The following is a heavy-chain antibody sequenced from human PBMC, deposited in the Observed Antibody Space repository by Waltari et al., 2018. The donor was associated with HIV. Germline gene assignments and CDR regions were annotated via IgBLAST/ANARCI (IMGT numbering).Heavy chain of an antibody. Sequence: EVQLLEYGGGLVQPGESLRLSCAGSEFTFSTYAMNWVRRAPGMGLEWVASISGSAGSTYYADAVMGRFTISRDKFKDSLSLNMNNLRAEDTAVYYCARGFDTNDGSPEYWGQGTLVTVSS. CDR2: ISGSAGST. CDR1: EFTFSTYA. J-gene: IGHJ4*02. D-gene: IGHD2-8*01. CDR3: ARGFDTNDGSPEY. V-gene: IGHV3-23*01.